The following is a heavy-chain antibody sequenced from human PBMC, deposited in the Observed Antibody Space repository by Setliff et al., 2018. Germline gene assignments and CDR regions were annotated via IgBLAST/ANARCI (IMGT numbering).Heavy chain of an antibody. CDR3: ARDPHLTGGLDR. V-gene: IGHV4-61*10. CDR2: IYHSGSS. D-gene: IGHD3-9*01. Sequence: SETLSLTCTVSGGSVGSGNFYWSWIRQTAGKGLEWIGSIYHSGSSYYNPSLRSRVTISVDTSKNQFSLKVTSVTAADTAIYSCARDPHLTGGLDRWGQGTLVTVSS. J-gene: IGHJ5*02. CDR1: GGSVGSGNFY.